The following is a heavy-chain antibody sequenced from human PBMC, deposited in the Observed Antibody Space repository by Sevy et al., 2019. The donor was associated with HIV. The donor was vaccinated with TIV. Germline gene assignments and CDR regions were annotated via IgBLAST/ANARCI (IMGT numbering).Heavy chain of an antibody. J-gene: IGHJ4*02. D-gene: IGHD3-10*02. V-gene: IGHV1-8*01. CDR3: ARSTMSNYFDY. CDR2: MNPNSGNT. Sequence: ASVKVSCKASGYTFTSYDINWVRQATGQGLEWMGWMNPNSGNTGYPQKFQDRVTMTRNTSISTAYMELSSLRSEDTAVYYCARSTMSNYFDYWGQGTLVTVSS. CDR1: GYTFTSYD.